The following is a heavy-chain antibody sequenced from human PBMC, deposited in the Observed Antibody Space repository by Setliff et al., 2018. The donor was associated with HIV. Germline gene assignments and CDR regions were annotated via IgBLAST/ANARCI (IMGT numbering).Heavy chain of an antibody. Sequence: ASVKVSCKASGYTFTSYYLHWLRQAPGQGLEWMGISYPSDGRTQYAQKFQGRVTMTRDTSTSTAYMELNSLRSDDTAVYYCAREPRYYHTSGTDAFDIWGQGTMVTVSS. CDR3: AREPRYYHTSGTDAFDI. CDR2: SYPSDGRT. V-gene: IGHV1-46*01. CDR1: GYTFTSYY. J-gene: IGHJ3*02. D-gene: IGHD3-22*01.